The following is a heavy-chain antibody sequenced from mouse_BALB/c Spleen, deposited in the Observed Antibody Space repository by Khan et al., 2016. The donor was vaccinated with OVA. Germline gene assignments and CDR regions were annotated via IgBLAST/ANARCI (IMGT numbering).Heavy chain of an antibody. V-gene: IGHV1S81*02. CDR3: ARGGYGSLAY. J-gene: IGHJ3*01. Sequence: QVQLQQPGAEVVNPGASVKLSCKASGYTFTSYWMHWVKQRPGQGLEWIGYINPNNGRAHQNEKFKSKATLTVDKSYSTAYLQLSSLTSEDSSVHYCARGGYGSLAYWGQGTLVTVSA. CDR1: GYTFTSYW. CDR2: INPNNGRA. D-gene: IGHD2-2*01.